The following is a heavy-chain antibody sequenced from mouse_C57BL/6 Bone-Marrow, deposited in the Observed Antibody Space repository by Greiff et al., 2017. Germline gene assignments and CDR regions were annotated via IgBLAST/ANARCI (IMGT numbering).Heavy chain of an antibody. J-gene: IGHJ1*03. Sequence: VQLQQSGAEFVRPGASVKLSCTASGFNIKDDYMHWVKQRPEQGLEWIGWIDPENGDTEYASKFQGKATITADTSSNTAYLQLSSLTSEDTAVYYCTTGYWYFDVWGTGTTVTVSS. CDR3: TTGYWYFDV. CDR2: IDPENGDT. CDR1: GFNIKDDY. V-gene: IGHV14-4*01.